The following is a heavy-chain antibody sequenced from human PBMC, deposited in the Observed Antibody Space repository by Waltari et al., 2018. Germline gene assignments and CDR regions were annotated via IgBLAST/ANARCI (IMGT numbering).Heavy chain of an antibody. CDR1: GYTFTSYD. J-gene: IGHJ6*02. CDR3: ARGDSSSWYPYYYYGMDV. D-gene: IGHD6-13*01. Sequence: QVQLVQSGAEVKKPGASVKVSCKALGYTFTSYDINWVRQVHGHGREWKGWMNPNSGNTGYAQKFQGRVTMTRNTSISTAYMELSSLRSEDTAVYYCARGDSSSWYPYYYYGMDVWGQGTTVTVSS. V-gene: IGHV1-8*01. CDR2: MNPNSGNT.